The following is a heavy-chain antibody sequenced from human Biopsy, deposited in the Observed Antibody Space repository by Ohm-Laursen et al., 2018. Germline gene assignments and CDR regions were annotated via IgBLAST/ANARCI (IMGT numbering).Heavy chain of an antibody. CDR1: GASIISGGHF. CDR3: ARATNSTGWPYYYFYGMDV. D-gene: IGHD2/OR15-2a*01. V-gene: IGHV4-61*08. CDR2: IYYSGST. Sequence: GTLSLTWTVSGASIISGGHFWNWMRQHPGKGLEWIGYIYYSGSTNYNPSLKSRVTISVDTSKNQFSLRLNSVTAADTAVYYCARATNSTGWPYYYFYGMDVWGQGTTVTVSS. J-gene: IGHJ6*02.